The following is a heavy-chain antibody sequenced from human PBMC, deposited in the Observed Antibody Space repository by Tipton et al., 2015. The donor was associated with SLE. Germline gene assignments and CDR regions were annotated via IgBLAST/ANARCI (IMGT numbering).Heavy chain of an antibody. CDR3: ARGGAGATYYYYYMDV. CDR2: IYHSGST. Sequence: TLSLTCTVSGGSISSHYWSWIRQPPGKGLEWIGYIYHSGSTYYNPSLKSRVTISVDRSKNQFSLKLSSVTAADTAVYYCARGGAGATYYYYYMDVWGKGTTVTVSS. D-gene: IGHD1-26*01. J-gene: IGHJ6*03. CDR1: GGSISSHY. V-gene: IGHV4-59*11.